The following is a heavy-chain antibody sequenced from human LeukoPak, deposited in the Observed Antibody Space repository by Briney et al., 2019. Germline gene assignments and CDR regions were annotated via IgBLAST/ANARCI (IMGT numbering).Heavy chain of an antibody. J-gene: IGHJ6*03. D-gene: IGHD1-7*01. CDR3: TTGTTTIQYYYYYYMDV. Sequence: DSVKGRFTISRDSSKNTLYLQMNSLRPEDTAVYYCTTGTTTIQYYYYYYMDVWGKGTTVTISS. V-gene: IGHV3-30*02.